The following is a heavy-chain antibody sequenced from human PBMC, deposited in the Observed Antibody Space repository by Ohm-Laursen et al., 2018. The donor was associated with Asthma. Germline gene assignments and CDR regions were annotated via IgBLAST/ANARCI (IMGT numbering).Heavy chain of an antibody. D-gene: IGHD2-21*02. Sequence: SLRLSCAASGFTFSDYGMHWVRQAPGKGLEWVSDISGNGGRTKYADFVTGRFTISRDNSKNTLYLQMNSLRAEDTAIYDCAIGEDDIGDSGWVEHWGQGTLVTVSS. CDR1: GFTFSDYG. J-gene: IGHJ1*01. CDR3: AIGEDDIGDSGWVEH. V-gene: IGHV3-23*01. CDR2: ISGNGGRT.